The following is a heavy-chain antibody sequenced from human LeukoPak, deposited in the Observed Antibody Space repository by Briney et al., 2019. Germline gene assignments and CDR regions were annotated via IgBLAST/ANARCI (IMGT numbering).Heavy chain of an antibody. Sequence: GGSLRLSCTASGFTFSYYAIHWVRQAPGKGLEWVAIISYDGGNKYHADSVKGRLTISRDNSKNTVNLQMNSLGAEDTAVYYCAREFGGAFDIWGQGTMVAVSS. CDR2: ISYDGGNK. D-gene: IGHD2-15*01. CDR3: AREFGGAFDI. J-gene: IGHJ3*02. CDR1: GFTFSYYA. V-gene: IGHV3-30-3*01.